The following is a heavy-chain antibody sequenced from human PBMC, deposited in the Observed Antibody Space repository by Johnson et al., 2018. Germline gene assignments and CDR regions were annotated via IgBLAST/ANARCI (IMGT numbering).Heavy chain of an antibody. CDR3: AKDATFYYYDSSGYTPDAFDI. V-gene: IGHV3-30*18. D-gene: IGHD3-22*01. CDR2: ISYDGSNK. Sequence: QVQLVESGGGVVQPGRSLRLSCAASGFTFSSYGMHWVRQAPGKGLEWVAVISYDGSNKYYADSVKGRFTISRDNSKNTLYLQMNSLRAEDPAVYYCAKDATFYYYDSSGYTPDAFDIWGQGTMVTVSS. J-gene: IGHJ3*02. CDR1: GFTFSSYG.